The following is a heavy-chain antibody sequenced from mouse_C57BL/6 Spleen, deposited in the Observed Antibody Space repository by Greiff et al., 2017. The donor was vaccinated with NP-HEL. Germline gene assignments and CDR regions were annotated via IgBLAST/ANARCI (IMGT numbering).Heavy chain of an antibody. J-gene: IGHJ2*01. Sequence: QVQLQQPGAELVMPGASVKLSCKASGYTFTSYWMHWVKQRPGQGLEWIGEIDPSDSYTNYNQKFKGKSTLTVDKSSSTAYMQLSSLTSEDSAVYYCARRRDGTKNYFDYWGQGTTLTVSS. CDR2: IDPSDSYT. CDR3: ARRRDGTKNYFDY. D-gene: IGHD2-14*01. CDR1: GYTFTSYW. V-gene: IGHV1-69*01.